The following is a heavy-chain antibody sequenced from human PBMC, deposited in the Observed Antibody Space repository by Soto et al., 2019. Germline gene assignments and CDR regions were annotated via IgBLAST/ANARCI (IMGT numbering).Heavy chain of an antibody. CDR3: AAELGFGKLSVV. CDR1: GDTFKNCV. Sequence: QVQVVQSGVEVRRPGSSVKVSCKASGDTFKNCVISWVRQAPGQGLEWMGGIIPLFGTTAFGQRLQGRLTITTEKSTTTAYMELRRLRSEDTATYYCAAELGFGKLSVVWGQGTTVIVSS. CDR2: IIPLFGTT. J-gene: IGHJ6*02. V-gene: IGHV1-69*06. D-gene: IGHD3-10*01.